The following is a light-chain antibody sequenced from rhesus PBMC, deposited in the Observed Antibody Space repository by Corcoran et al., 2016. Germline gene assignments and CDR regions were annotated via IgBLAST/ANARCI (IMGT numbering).Light chain of an antibody. V-gene: IGKV1-22*01. CDR1: QSICSW. Sequence: DIQMTQSPSSLSASEADTVTITSRASQSICSWLAWYQQKPGKAPKLLVNKASSLQMGVPSRFSGSGSGTDFTLTISSLQSEDFATYYCQQYNSSPLTFGGGTKVELK. CDR2: KAS. J-gene: IGKJ4*01. CDR3: QQYNSSPLT.